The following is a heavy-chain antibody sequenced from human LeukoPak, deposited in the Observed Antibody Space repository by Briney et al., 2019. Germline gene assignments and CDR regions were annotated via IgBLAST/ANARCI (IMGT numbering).Heavy chain of an antibody. J-gene: IGHJ4*02. V-gene: IGHV3-48*03. Sequence: GGSLRLSCVVSGLTFRSYEMSWVRQAPGKGLEWVSYISSGGSITYYADSVKGRFTISRDDAKNSLYLQMNSLRVEDTAIYYCARIESNWAFDYWGQGTLVTVSA. CDR3: ARIESNWAFDY. CDR1: GLTFRSYE. D-gene: IGHD7-27*01. CDR2: ISSGGSIT.